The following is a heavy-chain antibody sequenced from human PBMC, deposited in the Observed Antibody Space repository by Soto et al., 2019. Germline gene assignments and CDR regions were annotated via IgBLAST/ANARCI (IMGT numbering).Heavy chain of an antibody. D-gene: IGHD6-13*01. Sequence: QVQLVQSGAEVQKPGSSVKVSCKASGGTFSSYAISWVRQAPGQGLEWMGGIIPIFGTANYAQKFQGRVTITADKSTSTAYMELSSLRSEDTAVYYCARGKAAAPFYYYYYGMDVWGQGTTVTVSS. CDR1: GGTFSSYA. CDR2: IIPIFGTA. CDR3: ARGKAAAPFYYYYYGMDV. J-gene: IGHJ6*02. V-gene: IGHV1-69*06.